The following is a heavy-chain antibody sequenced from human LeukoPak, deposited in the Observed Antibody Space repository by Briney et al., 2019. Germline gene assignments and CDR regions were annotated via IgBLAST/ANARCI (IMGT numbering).Heavy chain of an antibody. V-gene: IGHV3-48*01. J-gene: IGHJ4*02. CDR2: ISSSSSTI. Sequence: PGGSLRLSCAASGFTFSSYSMNWVRQAPGKGLEWVSYISSSSSTIYYADSVKGRFTISRDNAKNSLYLQMNSLRAEDTAVYYCARELVDTAMVNDYWGQGTLVTVSS. CDR3: ARELVDTAMVNDY. D-gene: IGHD5-18*01. CDR1: GFTFSSYS.